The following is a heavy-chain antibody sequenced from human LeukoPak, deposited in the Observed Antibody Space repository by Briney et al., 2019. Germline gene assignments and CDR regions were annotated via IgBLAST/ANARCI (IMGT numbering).Heavy chain of an antibody. D-gene: IGHD3-16*01. V-gene: IGHV1-2*02. CDR3: ARGKNGHGDY. CDR1: GYTFADYY. J-gene: IGHJ4*02. Sequence: GASVKVSCKASGYTFADYYMQWVRQAPGQGLEWMGWINPSSGGTNYAQKFQGRVTMTRDTSISTAYMELSRLRSDDTAVYYCARGKNGHGDYWGQGTLVTVSS. CDR2: INPSSGGT.